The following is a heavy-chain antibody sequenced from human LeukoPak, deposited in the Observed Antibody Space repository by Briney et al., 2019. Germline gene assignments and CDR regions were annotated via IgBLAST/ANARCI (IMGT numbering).Heavy chain of an antibody. CDR3: ARDLLDCSSTTCYLAKGVPADY. D-gene: IGHD2-2*01. J-gene: IGHJ4*02. CDR1: GYTFTSYY. CDR2: INPSGGST. Sequence: GASVKVSCKASGYTFTSYYMHWVRQAPGQGLEWMGIINPSGGSTSYAQKFQGRVTMTRDTSTSTVYMELSSLRSEDTAVYYCARDLLDCSSTTCYLAKGVPADYWGQGTLVTVSS. V-gene: IGHV1-46*01.